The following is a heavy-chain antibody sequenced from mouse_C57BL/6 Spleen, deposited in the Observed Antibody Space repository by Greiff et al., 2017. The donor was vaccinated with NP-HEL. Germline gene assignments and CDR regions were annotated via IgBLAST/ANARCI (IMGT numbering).Heavy chain of an antibody. CDR3: ARRDYGSSYEDWFAY. J-gene: IGHJ3*01. V-gene: IGHV1-52*01. CDR2: IDPSDSET. Sequence: VQLQQPGAELVRPGSSVKLSCKASGYTFTSYWMHWVKQRPIQGLEWIGNIDPSDSETHYNQKFKDKATLTVDKSSSTAYMQLSSLTSEDSAVYYCARRDYGSSYEDWFAYWGQGTLVTVSA. D-gene: IGHD1-1*01. CDR1: GYTFTSYW.